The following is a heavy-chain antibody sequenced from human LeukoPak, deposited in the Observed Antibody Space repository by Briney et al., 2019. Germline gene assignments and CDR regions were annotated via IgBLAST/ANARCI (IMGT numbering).Heavy chain of an antibody. D-gene: IGHD3-10*01. CDR2: IYHSGST. Sequence: SETLSLTCTVSGYSISSGYYWGWIRQPPGKGLEWIGSIYHSGSTYYNPSLKSRVTISVDTSKNQFSLKLSSVTAADTAVYYCARVSILITMVRGVITYFDYWGQGTLDTVSS. J-gene: IGHJ4*02. CDR3: ARVSILITMVRGVITYFDY. V-gene: IGHV4-38-2*02. CDR1: GYSISSGYY.